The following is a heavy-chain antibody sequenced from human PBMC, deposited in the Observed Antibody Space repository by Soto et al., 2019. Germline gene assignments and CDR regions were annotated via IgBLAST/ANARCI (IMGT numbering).Heavy chain of an antibody. D-gene: IGHD6-6*01. J-gene: IGHJ4*02. CDR1: EFTVTNNE. Sequence: GGSLRLSCAASEFTVTNNEMSWVRQAPGKGLEWVSILYSGGNTYYADSVEGRFTISRDNSKNTLSLQMNSLRTEDTAVYYCAKGGSSYSDPLDDWGQGTLVTVSS. V-gene: IGHV3-53*05. CDR2: LYSGGNT. CDR3: AKGGSSYSDPLDD.